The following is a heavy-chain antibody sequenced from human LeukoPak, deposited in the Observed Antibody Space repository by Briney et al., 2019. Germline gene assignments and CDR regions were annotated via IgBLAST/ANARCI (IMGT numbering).Heavy chain of an antibody. CDR3: AKARITMVRGVIGLDY. V-gene: IGHV3-23*01. CDR1: GFTVSTSA. J-gene: IGHJ4*02. D-gene: IGHD3-10*01. Sequence: GSLRLSCAAAGFTVSTSAMSWVRQAPGKGLEWVSAISGSGGSTYYADSVKGRFTISRDNSKNTLYLQMNSLRAEDTAVYYCAKARITMVRGVIGLDYWGQGTLVTVSS. CDR2: ISGSGGST.